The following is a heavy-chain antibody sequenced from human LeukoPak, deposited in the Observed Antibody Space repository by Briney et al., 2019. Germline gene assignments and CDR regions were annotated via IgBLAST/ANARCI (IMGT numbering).Heavy chain of an antibody. CDR2: INPDSGGT. J-gene: IGHJ5*02. V-gene: IGHV1-2*02. CDR1: GYTFTGYY. D-gene: IGHD3-3*01. Sequence: ASVKVSCKASGYTFTGYYMHWVRQAPGQGLEWMGWINPDSGGTNYAQKFQGRVTMTRDTSISTAYMELSRLRSDDTAVYYCAREGEYYDFWRGPPPYNWFDPWGQGTLVTVSS. CDR3: AREGEYYDFWRGPPPYNWFDP.